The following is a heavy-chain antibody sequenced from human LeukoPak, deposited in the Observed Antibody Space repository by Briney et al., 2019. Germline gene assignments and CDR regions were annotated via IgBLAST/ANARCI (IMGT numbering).Heavy chain of an antibody. CDR2: IKEDGSDN. CDR3: ATWGSIFGVTFFDF. CDR1: GFIFTNYW. V-gene: IGHV3-7*01. Sequence: GGSLRLSCAASGFIFTNYWMSWVRQAPGKGLEWVATIKEDGSDNHYVDSARGRFTISRDNAKTSLYLQMNALRADDTAVYYCATWGSIFGVTFFDFWGQGTLVTVSS. J-gene: IGHJ4*02. D-gene: IGHD3-3*01.